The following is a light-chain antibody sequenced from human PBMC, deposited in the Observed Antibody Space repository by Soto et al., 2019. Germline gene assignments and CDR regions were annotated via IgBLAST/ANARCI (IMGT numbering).Light chain of an antibody. CDR1: SSDFGIYSS. CDR2: DVF. V-gene: IGLV2-14*01. CDR3: SSFTSSSSYV. J-gene: IGLJ1*01. Sequence: QSALTQPASVSGSPGQSITLLCTGTSSDFGIYSSVSWYQQHPGKAPKLMIHDVFYRPSGVSSRFSGSRSGNTASLTISGLQEEDEADYYCSSFTSSSSYVFGPGTSSPS.